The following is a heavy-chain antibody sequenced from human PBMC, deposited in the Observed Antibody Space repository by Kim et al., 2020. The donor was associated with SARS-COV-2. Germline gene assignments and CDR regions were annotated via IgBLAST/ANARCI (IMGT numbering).Heavy chain of an antibody. J-gene: IGHJ4*02. Sequence: GGSLRLSCAASEFTVSSNYMSWVRQAPGKGLEWVSVIYSGGSTFYADSVKGRFTISRDNSKNTLYLQMNSPRAEDTAVYYCARDYGDYYFDYWGQGTLVTFSS. CDR3: ARDYGDYYFDY. CDR1: EFTVSSNY. D-gene: IGHD4-17*01. V-gene: IGHV3-66*02. CDR2: IYSGGST.